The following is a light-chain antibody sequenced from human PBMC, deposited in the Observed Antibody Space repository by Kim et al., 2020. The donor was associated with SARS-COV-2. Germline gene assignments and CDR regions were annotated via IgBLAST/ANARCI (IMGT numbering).Light chain of an antibody. CDR1: SSDVGGYNY. CDR2: DVS. V-gene: IGLV2-14*04. CDR3: SSYTSSYTYV. Sequence: GQSITICCTGTSSDVGGYNYVSWYQQHPGKAPKLMIYDVSKWPSGVSNRFSGSKSGNTASLTISGLQAEDEADYYCSSYTSSYTYVFGTGTKVTVL. J-gene: IGLJ1*01.